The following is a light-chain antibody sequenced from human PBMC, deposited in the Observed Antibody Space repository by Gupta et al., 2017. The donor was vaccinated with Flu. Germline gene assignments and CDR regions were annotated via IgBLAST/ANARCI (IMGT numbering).Light chain of an antibody. CDR3: QQYIAYPWT. J-gene: IGKJ1*01. CDR1: QTIDFW. V-gene: IGKV1-5*03. CDR2: TAS. Sequence: DIQMTQSPATLSASVGDRVTITCRASQTIDFWLAWYQQKPGKAPKLLMYTASTLESGVPSRFSGSGSGTEFSLTISSLQPVDFATYYCQQYIAYPWTFGQGTKVEVK.